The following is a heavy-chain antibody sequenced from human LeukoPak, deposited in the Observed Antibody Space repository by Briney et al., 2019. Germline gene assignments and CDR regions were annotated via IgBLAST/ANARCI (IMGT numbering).Heavy chain of an antibody. J-gene: IGHJ5*02. CDR1: GYTFTSYG. V-gene: IGHV1-18*01. CDR2: ISAYNGNT. CDR3: ARDNSVRDEAWWFNP. Sequence: ASVKVSCKASGYTFTSYGISWVRQAPGQGLEWMGWISAYNGNTNYAQKLQGRVTLARDMSTSTDYLELSSLRSEDTAVYYCARDNSVRDEAWWFNPWGQGTLVTVSS. D-gene: IGHD5-24*01.